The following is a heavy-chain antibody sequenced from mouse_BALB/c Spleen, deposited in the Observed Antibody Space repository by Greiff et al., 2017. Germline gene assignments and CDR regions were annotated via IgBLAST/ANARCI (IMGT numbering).Heavy chain of an antibody. CDR2: ISSGSSTI. D-gene: IGHD1-1*01. Sequence: EVKVVESGGGLVQPGGSRKLSCAASGFTFSSFGMHWVRQAPEKGLEWVAYISSGSSTIYYADTVKGRFTISRDNPKNTLFLQMTSLRSEDTAMYYCARVDTTVVALDYWGQGTTLTVSS. CDR1: GFTFSSFG. J-gene: IGHJ2*01. CDR3: ARVDTTVVALDY. V-gene: IGHV5-17*02.